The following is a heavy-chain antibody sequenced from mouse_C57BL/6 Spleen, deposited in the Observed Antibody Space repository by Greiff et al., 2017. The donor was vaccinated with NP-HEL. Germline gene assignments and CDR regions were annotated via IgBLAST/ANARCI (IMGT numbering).Heavy chain of an antibody. CDR1: GYTFTDYN. Sequence: QDGPELVKPGASVKIPCKASGYTFTDYNLDWVKQSPGKSLEWIGDINPNNGGTIYNQKFKGKATLTVDKSSSTAYMELRSLTSEDTAVYYCARRDYDYDEAWFAYWGQGTLVTVSA. J-gene: IGHJ3*01. V-gene: IGHV1-18*01. D-gene: IGHD2-4*01. CDR2: INPNNGGT. CDR3: ARRDYDYDEAWFAY.